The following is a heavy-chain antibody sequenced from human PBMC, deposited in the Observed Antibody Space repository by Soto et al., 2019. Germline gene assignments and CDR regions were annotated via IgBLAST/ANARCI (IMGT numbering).Heavy chain of an antibody. CDR1: GFTFSSYA. CDR2: ISGSGGST. Sequence: GGSLRLSCAASGFTFSSYAMSWVRQAPGKGLEWVSAISGSGGSTYYADSVKGRFTISRDNSKNTLYLQMNSLRAEDTAVYYCATPSSYWSSTSCYYHYFDYWGQGTLVTVSS. CDR3: ATPSSYWSSTSCYYHYFDY. V-gene: IGHV3-23*01. D-gene: IGHD2-2*01. J-gene: IGHJ4*02.